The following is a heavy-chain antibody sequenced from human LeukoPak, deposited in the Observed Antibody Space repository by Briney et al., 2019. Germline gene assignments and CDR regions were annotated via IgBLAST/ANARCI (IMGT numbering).Heavy chain of an antibody. V-gene: IGHV4-31*03. D-gene: IGHD1-26*01. CDR3: ASWVGATGYYYYYGMDV. Sequence: SQTLSLTCTVSGGSISSGGYYWSWIRQHPGKGLEWIGYIYYSGSTYYNPSLKSRVTISVDTSKNQFSLELSSVTAADTAVYYCASWVGATGYYYYYGMDVWGQGTTVTVSS. CDR1: GGSISSGGYY. CDR2: IYYSGST. J-gene: IGHJ6*02.